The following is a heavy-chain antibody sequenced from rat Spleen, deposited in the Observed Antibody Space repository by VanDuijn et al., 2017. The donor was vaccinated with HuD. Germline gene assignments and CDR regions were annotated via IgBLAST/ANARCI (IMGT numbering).Heavy chain of an antibody. CDR3: TRENWVFDY. J-gene: IGHJ2*01. Sequence: EVQLVESDGGLVQPGRSLKLSCAASGFTFSDYYMAWVRQAPTKGLEWVATISYDGSSTYYRDSVKGRFTISRDNAKSTLYLQMNSLRSEDTATYYCTRENWVFDYWGQGVMVTVSS. CDR2: ISYDGSST. D-gene: IGHD5-1*01. V-gene: IGHV5-29*01. CDR1: GFTFSDYY.